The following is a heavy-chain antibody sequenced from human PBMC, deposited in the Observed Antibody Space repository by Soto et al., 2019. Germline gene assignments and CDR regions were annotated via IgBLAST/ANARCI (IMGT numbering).Heavy chain of an antibody. D-gene: IGHD6-19*01. CDR1: GFTFSSYG. CDR2: IWHDGSNK. J-gene: IGHJ3*02. CDR3: AREGSRGWYATFDI. V-gene: IGHV3-33*01. Sequence: PGGSLRLSCAASGFTFSSYGMHWVSQAPGKGLEWVAVIWHDGSNKYYADSVKGRFAISRDNSKNTLYLQMNSLRAEDTAVYDCAREGSRGWYATFDIWGQGTMVTVSS.